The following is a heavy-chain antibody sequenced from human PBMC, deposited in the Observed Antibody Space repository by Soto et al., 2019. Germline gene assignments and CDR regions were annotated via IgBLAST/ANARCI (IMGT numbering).Heavy chain of an antibody. J-gene: IGHJ5*02. V-gene: IGHV3-30*18. CDR3: AKDFQPSQSYALYNWFDP. CDR2: IPSDGSSK. Sequence: QVQLVESGGGVVQPGRSLRLSCAASGFTFSTYGMFWVRQPPGKGLEWVAAIPSDGSSKYYADSVKGRFTISRDNSKNTLVLQMDSLRTEDTAVYYCAKDFQPSQSYALYNWFDPWGQGNLVTVSS. CDR1: GFTFSTYG. D-gene: IGHD3-16*01.